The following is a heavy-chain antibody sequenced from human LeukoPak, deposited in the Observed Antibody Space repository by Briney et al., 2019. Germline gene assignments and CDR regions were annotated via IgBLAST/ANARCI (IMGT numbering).Heavy chain of an antibody. CDR3: AKDRYSYAFEYSDS. D-gene: IGHD5-18*01. J-gene: IGHJ4*02. V-gene: IGHV3-30*18. CDR2: ISNDGSKK. CDR1: GFTFRSYG. Sequence: GSLRPSCAASGFTFRSYGMHWVRQAPGQGLDWVAVISNDGSKKYYADSVKGRFTISRDNSKNTLSLQVSSLRTEDTAVYYCAKDRYSYAFEYSDSWGQGTLVTVSS.